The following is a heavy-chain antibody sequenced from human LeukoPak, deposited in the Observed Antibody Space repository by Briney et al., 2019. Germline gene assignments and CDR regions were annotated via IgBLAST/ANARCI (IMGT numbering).Heavy chain of an antibody. J-gene: IGHJ4*02. CDR1: GFPFSDYS. V-gene: IGHV3-23*01. D-gene: IGHD6-13*01. CDR2: ISGSGGST. Sequence: GGSLRLSCAASGFPFSDYSMSWVRQAPGKGLEWVSAISGSGGSTYYADSVKGRFTISRDNSKNTLYLRMNSLRAEDTAVYYCAKDTGFTRPTSYSSSSYFDYWGQGTLVTVSS. CDR3: AKDTGFTRPTSYSSSSYFDY.